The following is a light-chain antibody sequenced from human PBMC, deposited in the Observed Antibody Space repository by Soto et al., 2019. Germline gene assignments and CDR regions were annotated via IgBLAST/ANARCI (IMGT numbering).Light chain of an antibody. V-gene: IGKV3-15*01. Sequence: EVVLTQSPVTLSLSPGERATLSCRASQSFRGLLAWYQQKPGQAPRLLIYGASTRATGFPDRFSGSGSGTEFTLTISSLHSEDFAVYYCQQYYDWPITFGQGTRLEI. J-gene: IGKJ5*01. CDR3: QQYYDWPIT. CDR1: QSFRGL. CDR2: GAS.